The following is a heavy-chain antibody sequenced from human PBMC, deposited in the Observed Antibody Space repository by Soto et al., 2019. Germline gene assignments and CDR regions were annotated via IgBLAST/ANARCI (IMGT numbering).Heavy chain of an antibody. D-gene: IGHD3-10*01. CDR3: ANKPGGGGY. J-gene: IGHJ4*02. CDR1: GFTVSNNY. V-gene: IGHV3-53*01. CDR2: IYSGGNT. Sequence: EVQLVESGGGLIQPGGSLRLSCAVSGFTVSNNYMSWVRQAPGKGLEGVSVIYSGGNTAYGDSVKGRFTISRDNSKNTLYLQRKGRRAAATAVYSGANKPGGGGYWGQGTLVTVSS.